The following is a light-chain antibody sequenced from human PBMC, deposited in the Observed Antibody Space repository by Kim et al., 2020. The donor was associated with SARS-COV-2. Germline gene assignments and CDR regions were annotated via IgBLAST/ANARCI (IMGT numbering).Light chain of an antibody. CDR1: QSVSSY. J-gene: IGKJ2*01. CDR2: HAS. Sequence: EIVLTQSPATLSVSPGERATLSCRASQSVSSYLAWYQQKPGQAPRLLIYHASNRATGIPARFSGSGSGTDFTLTITSLEPEDFAVYYSQQRNNWQYTFCQETKLEI. V-gene: IGKV3-11*01. CDR3: QQRNNWQYT.